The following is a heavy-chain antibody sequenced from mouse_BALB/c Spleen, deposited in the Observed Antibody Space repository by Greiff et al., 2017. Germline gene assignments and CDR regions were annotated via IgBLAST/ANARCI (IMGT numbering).Heavy chain of an antibody. V-gene: IGHV5-12-2*01. J-gene: IGHJ4*01. CDR3: ARHSAMDY. CDR2: ISNGGGST. CDR1: GFTFSSYT. Sequence: EVMLVESGGGLVQPGGSLKLSCAASGFTFSSYTMSWVRQTPEKRLEWVAYISNGGGSTYYPDTVKGRFTISRDNAKNTLYLQMSSLKSEDTAMYYCARHSAMDYWGQGTSVTVSS.